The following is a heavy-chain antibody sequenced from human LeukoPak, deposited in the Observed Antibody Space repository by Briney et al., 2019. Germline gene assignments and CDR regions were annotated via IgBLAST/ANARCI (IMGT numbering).Heavy chain of an antibody. CDR1: GGSISRDY. CDR3: ARDRPGGSSLDY. V-gene: IGHV4-59*01. D-gene: IGHD6-13*01. Sequence: SETLSLTCTVSGGSISRDYWSWIRQPPGKGLEWIGYIYYTGSTNYNPSLKSRVTISVDTSKNQFSLKLSSVTAADTAVYYCARDRPGGSSLDYWGQGTLVTVSS. CDR2: IYYTGST. J-gene: IGHJ4*02.